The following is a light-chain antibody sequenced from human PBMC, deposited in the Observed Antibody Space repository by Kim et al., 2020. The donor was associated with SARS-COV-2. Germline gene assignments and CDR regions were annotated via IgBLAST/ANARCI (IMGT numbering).Light chain of an antibody. CDR1: GSNVGAGYD. V-gene: IGLV1-40*01. Sequence: VTIPCTGTGSNVGAGYDVHWYQQLPGTAPKLLIYGNSNRPSGVPDRFSGSKSGTSASLAITGLQAEDEADYYCQSYDSSLSGYVVFGGGTQLTVL. CDR3: QSYDSSLSGYVV. CDR2: GNS. J-gene: IGLJ2*01.